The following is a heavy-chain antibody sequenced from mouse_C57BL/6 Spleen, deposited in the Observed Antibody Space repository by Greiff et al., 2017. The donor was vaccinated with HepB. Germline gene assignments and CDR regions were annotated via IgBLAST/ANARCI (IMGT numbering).Heavy chain of an antibody. Sequence: EVQGVESGPELVKPGASVKISCKASGYSFTGYYMNWVKQSPEKSLEWIGEINPSTGGTTYNQKFKAKATLTVDKSSSTAYMQLKSLTSEDSAVYYCARSDTTVDWYFDVWGTGTTVTVSS. CDR1: GYSFTGYY. CDR3: ARSDTTVDWYFDV. V-gene: IGHV1-42*01. CDR2: INPSTGGT. D-gene: IGHD1-1*01. J-gene: IGHJ1*03.